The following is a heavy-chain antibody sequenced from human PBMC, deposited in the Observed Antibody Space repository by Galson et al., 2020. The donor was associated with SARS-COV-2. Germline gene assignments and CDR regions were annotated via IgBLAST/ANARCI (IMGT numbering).Heavy chain of an antibody. CDR3: ARENVTTEGRGGFDY. CDR1: GYSFTNHW. V-gene: IGHV5-51*01. Sequence: HGESLKISCKASGYSFTNHWIGWVRQMPGRGLEWMGVIYPDDSDTRYSPSFQGQVTISAEKSTSTAYLQWSSLKASDTAIYFCARENVTTEGRGGFDYWGQGALVTVSS. CDR2: IYPDDSDT. J-gene: IGHJ4*02. D-gene: IGHD3-10*01.